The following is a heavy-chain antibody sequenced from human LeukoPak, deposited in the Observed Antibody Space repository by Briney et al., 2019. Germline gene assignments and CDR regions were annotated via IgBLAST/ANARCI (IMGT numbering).Heavy chain of an antibody. Sequence: SETLSLICTVSGGSISSGSHYWSWIRQPPGKGLEWIGYIYDSGSTNYNPSLKSRVTISVDTSKNQFSLTLSSVTAADTAVYYCARFPRYWGQGILVTVSS. CDR3: ARFPRY. CDR2: IYDSGST. V-gene: IGHV4-61*01. J-gene: IGHJ4*02. CDR1: GGSISSGSHY.